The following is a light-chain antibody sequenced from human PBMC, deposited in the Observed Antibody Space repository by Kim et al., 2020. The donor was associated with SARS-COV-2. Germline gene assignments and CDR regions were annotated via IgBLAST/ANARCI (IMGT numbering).Light chain of an antibody. CDR1: TGGVTSHHY. J-gene: IGLJ2*01. V-gene: IGLV7-46*01. CDR2: DTD. Sequence: QAVVTQEPSLTVSPGGTVTLTCGSNTGGVTSHHYPFWFQQKPGQAPWTLIYDTDNKHSWTPARFSGSLLGGKAALTLSGAQPEDEAEYYCLLFYGGLVLFGGGTQLTVL. CDR3: LLFYGGLVL.